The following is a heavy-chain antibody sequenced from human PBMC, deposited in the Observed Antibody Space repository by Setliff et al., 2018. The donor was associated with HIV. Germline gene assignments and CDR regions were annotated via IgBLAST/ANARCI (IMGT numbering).Heavy chain of an antibody. J-gene: IGHJ4*02. D-gene: IGHD3-16*01. CDR3: ARAGDRTLTFDY. CDR2: IIPIFGTA. Sequence: SVKVSCKASGGTFSSYAISWVRQAPGQGLEWMGGIIPIFGTANYAQKFQGRVTITTDESTSTAYMELSSLRSEDTAVYYCARAGDRTLTFDYWGQGTLVTVSS. V-gene: IGHV1-69*05. CDR1: GGTFSSYA.